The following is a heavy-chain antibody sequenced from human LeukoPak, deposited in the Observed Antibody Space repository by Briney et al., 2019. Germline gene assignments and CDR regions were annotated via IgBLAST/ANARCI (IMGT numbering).Heavy chain of an antibody. CDR3: ARDAHYYGSGSFDY. CDR2: ISSSGSTI. CDR1: GFTFSSYE. J-gene: IGHJ4*02. V-gene: IGHV3-48*03. D-gene: IGHD3-10*01. Sequence: GGSLRLSCAACGFTFSSYEMNWVRQAPGKGLEWVSYISSSGSTIYYADSVKGRFTISRDNAKNSLYLQMNSLRAEDTAVYYCARDAHYYGSGSFDYWGQGTLVTVSS.